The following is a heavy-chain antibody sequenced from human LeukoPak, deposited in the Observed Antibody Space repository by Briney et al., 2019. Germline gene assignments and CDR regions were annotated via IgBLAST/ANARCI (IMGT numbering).Heavy chain of an antibody. CDR1: GGSISSGGYY. V-gene: IGHV4-31*03. CDR2: IYYSGST. Sequence: SETLSLTCTVSGGSISSGGYYWSWIRQHPGKGLEWIGYIYYSGSTYYNPSLKSRLTISVDTSKNQFSLKLSSVSAADTAVYYCARGGGDVSNVFDYWGPGTLVTVSS. D-gene: IGHD5-24*01. J-gene: IGHJ4*02. CDR3: ARGGGDVSNVFDY.